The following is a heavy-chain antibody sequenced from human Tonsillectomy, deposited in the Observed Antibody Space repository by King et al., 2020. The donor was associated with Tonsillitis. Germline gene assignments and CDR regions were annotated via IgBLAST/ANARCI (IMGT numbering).Heavy chain of an antibody. CDR2: INGRGDSS. Sequence: QLVQSGGGLVQPGGFLRLSCAASGFTFSTSGTSLVRQAPGKGLEWVSAINGRGDSSYYVDSLNGRFTIYRDISKNTLYLQMNSLRADDTAVYYCARNGYFYHSSGFYYIDYFDSWGQGTLLTVSS. J-gene: IGHJ4*02. V-gene: IGHV3-23*04. CDR3: ARNGYFYHSSGFYYIDYFDS. D-gene: IGHD3-22*01. CDR1: GFTFSTSG.